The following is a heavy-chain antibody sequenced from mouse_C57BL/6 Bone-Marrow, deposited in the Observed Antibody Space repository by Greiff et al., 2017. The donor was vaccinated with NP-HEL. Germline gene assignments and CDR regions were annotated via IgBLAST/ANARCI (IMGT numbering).Heavy chain of an antibody. CDR3: AAQATYYAMDY. CDR2: IYPRDGST. V-gene: IGHV1-85*01. Sequence: QVQLKESGPELVKPGASVKLSCKASGYTFTSYDINWVKQRPGQGLECIGWIYPRDGSTKYNEKFKGKATLTVDTSSSTAYMELHSLTSEDSAVYFCAAQATYYAMDYWGQGTSVTVSS. J-gene: IGHJ4*01. CDR1: GYTFTSYD. D-gene: IGHD3-2*02.